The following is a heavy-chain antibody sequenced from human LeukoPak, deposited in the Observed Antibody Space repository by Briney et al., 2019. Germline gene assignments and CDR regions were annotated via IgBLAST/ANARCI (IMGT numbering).Heavy chain of an antibody. V-gene: IGHV3-73*01. CDR3: QAHYSSGYYLFDY. Sequence: GGSLRLSCAASGFTFSGSALHWVRQASGKGLEWVGRIRSTANGYATAYAASVKGRFTISRDDSKNTLYLQMNSLKTEDTAVYYCQAHYSSGYYLFDYWGQGTLVTVSS. J-gene: IGHJ4*02. D-gene: IGHD3-22*01. CDR2: IRSTANGYAT. CDR1: GFTFSGSA.